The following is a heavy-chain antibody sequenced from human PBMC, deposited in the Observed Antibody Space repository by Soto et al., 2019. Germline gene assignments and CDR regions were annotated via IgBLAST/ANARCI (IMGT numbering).Heavy chain of an antibody. J-gene: IGHJ6*02. CDR1: GDSVTSVSDY. CDR3: ARGVGFGCYYYHMDL. D-gene: IGHD3-10*01. V-gene: IGHV4-61*01. Sequence: PSETLSLTCTVSGDSVTSVSDYWSWIRQPPGKGLEWIGYIYYSGSADYNPSLGSRVTISIDTSKNQFSLKLTSVTAADTAVYYCARGVGFGCYYYHMDLWGQGTTVTVSS. CDR2: IYYSGSA.